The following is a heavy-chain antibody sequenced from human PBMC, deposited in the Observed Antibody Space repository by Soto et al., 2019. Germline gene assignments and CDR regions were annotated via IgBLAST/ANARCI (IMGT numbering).Heavy chain of an antibody. Sequence: RASVKVSCKVSGYTLTELSMHWVRQAPGKGLEWMGGFDPEDGETIYAQKFQGRVTMTEDTSTDTAYMELSSLRSEDTAVYYCATGRDSDTPLANWFDPWGQGTLVTVSS. D-gene: IGHD2-21*01. CDR1: GYTLTELS. CDR3: ATGRDSDTPLANWFDP. V-gene: IGHV1-24*01. J-gene: IGHJ5*02. CDR2: FDPEDGET.